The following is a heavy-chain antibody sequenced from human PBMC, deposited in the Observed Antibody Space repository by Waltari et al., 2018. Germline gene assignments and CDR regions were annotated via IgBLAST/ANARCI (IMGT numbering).Heavy chain of an antibody. D-gene: IGHD2-21*02. V-gene: IGHV1-69*01. J-gene: IGHJ5*02. CDR3: ARATHIVVVTAPYWFDP. Sequence: QVQLVQSGAEVKKPGSSVKVSCKASGGTFSSYAISWVRQAPGQGLEWMGGIIPIFGTANYAQKFQGRVTITADESTSTAYMELGSLRSEDTAVYYCARATHIVVVTAPYWFDPWGQGTLVTVSS. CDR2: IIPIFGTA. CDR1: GGTFSSYA.